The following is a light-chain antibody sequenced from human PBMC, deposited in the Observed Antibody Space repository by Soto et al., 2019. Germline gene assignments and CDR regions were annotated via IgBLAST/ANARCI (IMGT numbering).Light chain of an antibody. Sequence: DIQMTQSPSSLSASVGDRVTIPCRASQSISSYLNWYQQKPGKAPKLLIYAASSLQSGVPSRFSGSGSGTDFTLTISSLQPEDFATYYCQQSYRHWTFGQGTKVDIK. V-gene: IGKV1-39*01. CDR1: QSISSY. CDR2: AAS. CDR3: QQSYRHWT. J-gene: IGKJ1*01.